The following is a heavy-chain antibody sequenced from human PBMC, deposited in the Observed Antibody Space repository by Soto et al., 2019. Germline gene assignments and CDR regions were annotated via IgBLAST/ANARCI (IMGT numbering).Heavy chain of an antibody. CDR3: AATSPDHNDRSGFWGYFDY. CDR1: GFTFTSSA. D-gene: IGHD3-22*01. CDR2: IAVGSGDT. J-gene: IGHJ4*02. V-gene: IGHV1-58*01. Sequence: AVKVSCKASGFTFTSSAVQWLRQARGQRLEWIGWIAVGSGDTRYAQKFQERVTIIWDVSTSTSYMELSSLRSDDTAVYYCAATSPDHNDRSGFWGYFDYWGQGDLVTVSS.